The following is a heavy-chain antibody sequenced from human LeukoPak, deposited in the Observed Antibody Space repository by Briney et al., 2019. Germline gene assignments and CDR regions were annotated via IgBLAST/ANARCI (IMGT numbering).Heavy chain of an antibody. Sequence: GGSLRLSRAASGFTFSDYYMSWIRQAPGKGLEWVSYISSSGSTIYYADSVKGRFTISRDNAKNSLYLQMNSLRAEDTAVYYCARHKRLPWSGYYLNYYYYYMDVWGKGTTVTVSS. CDR2: ISSSGSTI. CDR3: ARHKRLPWSGYYLNYYYYYMDV. V-gene: IGHV3-11*04. D-gene: IGHD3-3*01. J-gene: IGHJ6*03. CDR1: GFTFSDYY.